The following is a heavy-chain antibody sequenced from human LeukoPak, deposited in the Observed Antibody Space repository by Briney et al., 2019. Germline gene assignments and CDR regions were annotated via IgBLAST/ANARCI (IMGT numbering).Heavy chain of an antibody. J-gene: IGHJ4*02. CDR3: AKDQTVAGTGADY. CDR2: IYYSGST. Sequence: SETLSLTCTVSGGSISSYYWSWIRQPPGKGLEWIGYIYYSGSTNYNPSLKSRVTISVDTSKNQFSLKLSSVTAADTAVYYCAKDQTVAGTGADYWGQGTLVTVSS. V-gene: IGHV4-59*01. D-gene: IGHD6-19*01. CDR1: GGSISSYY.